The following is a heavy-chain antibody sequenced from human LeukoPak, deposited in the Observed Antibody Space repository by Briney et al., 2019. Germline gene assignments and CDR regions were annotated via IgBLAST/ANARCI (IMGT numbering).Heavy chain of an antibody. CDR3: ARSGGISSHSWFDP. CDR2: IHYSEGT. Sequence: KPSETLSLTCTVSGGSISSYYWSWIRQPPGKGLEWIGYIHYSEGTNYNPSLKSRVSISVDMSKNQFSLKLTSVTATDTAVYYCARSGGISSHSWFDPWGQGTLVTVSS. J-gene: IGHJ5*02. CDR1: GGSISSYY. D-gene: IGHD6-13*01. V-gene: IGHV4-59*08.